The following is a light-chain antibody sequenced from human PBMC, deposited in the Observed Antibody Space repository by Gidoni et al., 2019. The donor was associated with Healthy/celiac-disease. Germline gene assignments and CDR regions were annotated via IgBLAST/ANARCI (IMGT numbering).Light chain of an antibody. CDR1: SSNIGNNT. J-gene: IGLJ2*01. V-gene: IGLV1-44*01. CDR3: AAWDDSLNGVV. CDR2: GNN. Sequence: QSVPTQPPLASGTPGQGVTSACSGSSSNIGNNTVNWYQQLPGTAPKPLIYGNNQRPSGVPDRFSGSKSGTSASLAISGLQSEDEADYYCAAWDDSLNGVVFGGGTKLTVL.